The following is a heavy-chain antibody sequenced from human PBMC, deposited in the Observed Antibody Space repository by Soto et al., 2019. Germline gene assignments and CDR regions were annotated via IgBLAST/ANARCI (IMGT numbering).Heavy chain of an antibody. CDR1: GGSMSSRGYY. V-gene: IGHV4-39*07. CDR3: ARDLWGYCGTDCYPLDV. J-gene: IGHJ6*02. D-gene: IGHD2-21*02. CDR2: IYYSGST. Sequence: PSETLSLACTVSGGSMSSRGYYGGWIRQPPGKGLEWIGRIYYSGSTYYNPSLQSRVTISVDTSKNQFSLKLNSVTAADTAVYYCARDLWGYCGTDCYPLDVWGQGTTVTVSS.